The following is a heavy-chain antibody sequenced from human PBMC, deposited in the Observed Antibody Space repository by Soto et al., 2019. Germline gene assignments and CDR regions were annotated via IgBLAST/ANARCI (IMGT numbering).Heavy chain of an antibody. CDR3: TKESAASFDY. J-gene: IGHJ4*02. Sequence: GGSLRLSCAASGLISSKDAMSWVRQAPGKGLEWVSGVSGSGDNTYYADSVKGRFTISRDNSKNTVYLQMNILRADDSAVYYCTKESAASFDYWGRGTLVTVSS. CDR2: VSGSGDNT. CDR1: GLISSKDA. D-gene: IGHD2-15*01. V-gene: IGHV3-23*01.